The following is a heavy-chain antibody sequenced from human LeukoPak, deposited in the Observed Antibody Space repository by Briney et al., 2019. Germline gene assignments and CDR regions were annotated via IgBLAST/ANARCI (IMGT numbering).Heavy chain of an antibody. Sequence: GGSLRLSCAASGITFNSYAMSWVRQAPGKGLEWVSGISGGGGSTYYADSVKGRFTISRDNSKNTLYLQMNSLRAEDTAVYYCAKEVVTAINYWGQGTLVTVSS. J-gene: IGHJ4*02. CDR3: AKEVVTAINY. D-gene: IGHD2-21*02. CDR1: GITFNSYA. CDR2: ISGGGGST. V-gene: IGHV3-23*01.